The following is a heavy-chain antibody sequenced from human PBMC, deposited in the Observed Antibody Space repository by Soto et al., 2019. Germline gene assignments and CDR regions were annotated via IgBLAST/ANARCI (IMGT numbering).Heavy chain of an antibody. J-gene: IGHJ5*02. CDR1: GYTFTGYY. D-gene: IGHD3-22*01. CDR2: INPNSGCT. Sequence: ASVKVSCKASGYTFTGYYMHWVRQAPGQGLEWMGWINPNSGCTNYAQKFQGRVTMTRDTSISTAYMELSRLRSDDTAVYYCARGGNYDSSGYYYGHNRFDPWGQGTLVTVSS. CDR3: ARGGNYDSSGYYYGHNRFDP. V-gene: IGHV1-2*02.